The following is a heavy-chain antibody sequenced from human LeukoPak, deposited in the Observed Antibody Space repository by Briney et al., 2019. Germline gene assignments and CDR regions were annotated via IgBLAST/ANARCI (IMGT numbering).Heavy chain of an antibody. V-gene: IGHV4-30-2*01. CDR1: GGSISSGGYS. CDR2: IYHSGST. CDR3: ARVLLWFGESTGPLDY. J-gene: IGHJ4*02. D-gene: IGHD3-10*01. Sequence: PSQTLSLTCAVSGGSISSGGYSWSWIRQPPGKGLEWIGYIYHSGSTYYNPSLKSRVTISVDRSKNQFSLKLSSVTAADTAVYYCARVLLWFGESTGPLDYWGQGTLVTVSS.